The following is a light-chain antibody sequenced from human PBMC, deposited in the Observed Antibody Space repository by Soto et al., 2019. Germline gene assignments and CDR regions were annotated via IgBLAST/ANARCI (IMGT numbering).Light chain of an antibody. Sequence: DIVMTQSPVSLAVSLGERATNNCKSSQSVSYSSDKRNCLAWYQQKPGLPPKLLIYWASTRESGVPDRFSGTVSGTDLTLTISSLQAEDVAVYYCQQYYSSPLTFGGGTKVEIK. CDR3: QQYYSSPLT. V-gene: IGKV4-1*01. CDR1: QSVSYSSDKRNC. CDR2: WAS. J-gene: IGKJ4*01.